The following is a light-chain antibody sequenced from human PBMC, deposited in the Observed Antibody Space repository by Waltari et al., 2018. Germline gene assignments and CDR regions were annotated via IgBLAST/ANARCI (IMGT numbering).Light chain of an antibody. CDR1: RSDVGGYNL. J-gene: IGLJ1*01. CDR3: CSYAGGSTFV. Sequence: QSALTQPASVSGSPGQSITISCTGTRSDVGGYNLVSWYQQHPNKATNLVIYEGVKRPLGFSNCFSGSKSGNTASLTIAGLQAEDEADYYCCSYAGGSTFVFGTGTEVTVL. CDR2: EGV. V-gene: IGLV2-23*03.